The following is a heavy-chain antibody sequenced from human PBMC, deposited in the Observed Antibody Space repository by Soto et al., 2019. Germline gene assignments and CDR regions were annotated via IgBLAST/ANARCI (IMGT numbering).Heavy chain of an antibody. Sequence: ASVKVSCKASGYTFTGYYMHWVRQAPGQGLEWMGWINPNSGGTNYAQKFQGRVTMTRDTSISTAYMELSRLRSDDPAVYYCASDHGDDFWSGPYYYYYGMDVWGQGTTVTVSS. CDR1: GYTFTGYY. J-gene: IGHJ6*02. D-gene: IGHD3-3*01. CDR3: ASDHGDDFWSGPYYYYYGMDV. CDR2: INPNSGGT. V-gene: IGHV1-2*02.